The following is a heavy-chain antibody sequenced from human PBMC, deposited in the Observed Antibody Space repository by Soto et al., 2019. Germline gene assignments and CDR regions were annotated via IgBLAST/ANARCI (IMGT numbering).Heavy chain of an antibody. CDR1: GFTFSSYS. CDR2: ISSSSSYI. V-gene: IGHV3-21*01. CDR3: AGDVRDTPSGCLDY. Sequence: GGSLRLSCAASGFTFSSYSMNWVRQAPGKGLEWVSSISSSSSYIYYADSVKGRFTISRDNAKNSLYLQMNSLRAEDTAVYYCAGDVRDTPSGCLDYWGQGTLVTVSS. D-gene: IGHD3-10*01. J-gene: IGHJ4*02.